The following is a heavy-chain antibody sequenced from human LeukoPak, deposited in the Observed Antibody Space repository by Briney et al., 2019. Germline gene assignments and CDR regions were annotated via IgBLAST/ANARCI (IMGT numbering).Heavy chain of an antibody. V-gene: IGHV4-34*01. Sequence: SETLSLTCAVYGGSFSGYYWSWIRQPPGKGLEWIGEINHSGSTNYNPSLKSRVTISVDTSKNQFSLKLSSVTAADTAVYYCARVIPEAGFDPWGQGTLVTVSS. D-gene: IGHD1-14*01. CDR3: ARVIPEAGFDP. CDR1: GGSFSGYY. J-gene: IGHJ5*02. CDR2: INHSGST.